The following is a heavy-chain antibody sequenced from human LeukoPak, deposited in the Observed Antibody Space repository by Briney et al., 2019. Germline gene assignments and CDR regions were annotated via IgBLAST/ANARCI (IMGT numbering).Heavy chain of an antibody. V-gene: IGHV3-48*01. Sequence: GGSLRLSCAASGFTFSSYSMNWVRQAPGKGLEWVSYISSSSSTIYYADSVKGRFTISRDNAKNSLYLQMNSLRAEDTAVYYCARDLKVRGNDAFDIWGQGTMVTVSP. J-gene: IGHJ3*02. CDR2: ISSSSSTI. D-gene: IGHD3-10*01. CDR3: ARDLKVRGNDAFDI. CDR1: GFTFSSYS.